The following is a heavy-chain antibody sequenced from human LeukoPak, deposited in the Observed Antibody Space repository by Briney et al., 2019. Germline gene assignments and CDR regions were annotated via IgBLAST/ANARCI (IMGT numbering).Heavy chain of an antibody. V-gene: IGHV4-38-2*02. D-gene: IGHD3-10*01. CDR1: GYSISSGYY. CDR2: IYHSGST. Sequence: SETLSLTCTVSGYSISSGYYWGWIRQPPGKGLEWIGSIYHSGSTNYNPSLKSRVTISVDTSKNQFSLKLSSVTAADTAVYYCAREDRYYGSGSYLGDGGRGYYFDYWGQGTLVTVSS. CDR3: AREDRYYGSGSYLGDGGRGYYFDY. J-gene: IGHJ4*02.